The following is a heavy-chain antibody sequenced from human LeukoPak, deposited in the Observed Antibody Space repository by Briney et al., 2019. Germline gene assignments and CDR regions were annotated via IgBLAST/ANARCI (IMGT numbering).Heavy chain of an antibody. Sequence: ASVKVSCKVSGHTLIELSMDWVRQAPGKGLEWVGNFVPEHGETRYAQKFQGRVTMTKDTSTETVYMELSSLKSDDTAIYYCTMKLRFLEWLPPGDYWGQGSLVTVSS. V-gene: IGHV1-24*01. CDR1: GHTLIELS. CDR2: FVPEHGET. D-gene: IGHD3-3*01. J-gene: IGHJ4*02. CDR3: TMKLRFLEWLPPGDY.